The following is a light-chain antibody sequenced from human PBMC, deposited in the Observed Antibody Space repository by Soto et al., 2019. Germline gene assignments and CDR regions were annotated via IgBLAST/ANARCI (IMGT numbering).Light chain of an antibody. Sequence: EIVMTQSPATLSVSPGERATLSCRASQSVSSNLAWYQQKPGQAPRLLIYGASTRATGIPARFSGSGSGTEFTLTISSLQSEDLAVYYCQQCNNWPLTFGQGTKVDI. CDR3: QQCNNWPLT. CDR2: GAS. J-gene: IGKJ1*01. V-gene: IGKV3-15*01. CDR1: QSVSSN.